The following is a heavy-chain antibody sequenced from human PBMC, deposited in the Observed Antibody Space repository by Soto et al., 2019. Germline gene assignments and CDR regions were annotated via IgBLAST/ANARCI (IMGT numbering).Heavy chain of an antibody. V-gene: IGHV1-69*08. J-gene: IGHJ6*02. Sequence: SVKGSCKASGGTFSSYNISWVGQAPGKGLEWMGRINHNLGKANYAQKVQGRVTITRDKSTSTAYLELGSLRAEDTAVYYCAKDLLWFGESMDVWGQGTTVTVSS. CDR3: AKDLLWFGESMDV. CDR1: GGTFSSYN. CDR2: INHNLGKA. D-gene: IGHD3-10*01.